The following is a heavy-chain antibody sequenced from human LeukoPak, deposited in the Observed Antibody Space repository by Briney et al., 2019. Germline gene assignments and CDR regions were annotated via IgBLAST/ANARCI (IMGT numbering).Heavy chain of an antibody. J-gene: IGHJ5*02. CDR2: ISGSGGST. CDR3: ARVAIAAAQGRGSFNWFDP. D-gene: IGHD6-13*01. Sequence: GGSLRLSCADSGFTSTSYAMTWVRQAPGKGLEWVSAISGSGGSTYYADSVKGRFTISRDNAKNTLYLQMNSLRAVDTAVYYCARVAIAAAQGRGSFNWFDPWGQGTLVTVSS. CDR1: GFTSTSYA. V-gene: IGHV3-23*01.